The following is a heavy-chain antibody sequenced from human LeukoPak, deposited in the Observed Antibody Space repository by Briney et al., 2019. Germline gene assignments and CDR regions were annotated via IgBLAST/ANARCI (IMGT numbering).Heavy chain of an antibody. CDR2: INPSGGST. D-gene: IGHD3-10*01. CDR1: GYDFTKYA. CDR3: ARADMVRGVGLFFDRNWFDP. Sequence: ASVKVSCKASGYDFTKYAVQWVRQAPGQRLEWMGIINPSGGSTSYAQKFQGRVTMTRDMSTSTVYMELSSLRSEDTAVYYCARADMVRGVGLFFDRNWFDPWGQGTLVTVSS. V-gene: IGHV1-46*01. J-gene: IGHJ5*02.